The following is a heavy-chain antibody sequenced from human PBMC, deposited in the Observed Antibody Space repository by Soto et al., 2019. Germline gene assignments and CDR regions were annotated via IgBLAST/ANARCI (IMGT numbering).Heavy chain of an antibody. Sequence: SVKVSCKASGGTFSSYAISWVRQAPGQGLEWMGGIIPIFGTANYAQKFQGRVTITADESTSTAYMELSSLRSEDTAVYYCARADSGWYWHLDYWGQGTLVTVSS. J-gene: IGHJ4*02. CDR3: ARADSGWYWHLDY. CDR2: IIPIFGTA. V-gene: IGHV1-69*13. CDR1: GGTFSSYA. D-gene: IGHD6-19*01.